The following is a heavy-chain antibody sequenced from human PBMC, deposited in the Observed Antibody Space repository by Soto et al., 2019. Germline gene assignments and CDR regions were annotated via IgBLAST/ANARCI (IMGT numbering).Heavy chain of an antibody. J-gene: IGHJ4*02. CDR1: GASLSSSRSY. Sequence: XTLSLRCTVSGASLSSSRSYWGWVRQPPGKGLEWIFIFYYTGGTYSTYYNPSLKSRVTISVDTSKSQFSLNLRSVTAADTAVYYCASPRQGNYDFLSGYYALDYWAQGTLVTVSS. V-gene: IGHV4-39*01. CDR3: ASPRQGNYDFLSGYYALDY. CDR2: FYYTGGT. D-gene: IGHD3-3*01.